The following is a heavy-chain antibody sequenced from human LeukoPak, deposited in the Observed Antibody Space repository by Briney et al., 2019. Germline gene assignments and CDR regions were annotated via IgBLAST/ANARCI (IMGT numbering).Heavy chain of an antibody. D-gene: IGHD6-19*01. V-gene: IGHV3-7*01. J-gene: IGHJ5*02. Sequence: PGGSLRLSCAGSGFSFTSHWMSWVRQAPAKGLEWVANIKVDGSEKYYVDSVKGRFTISRDNAKNSLSLQMNSLRAEDTAVYYCARGAGWFDPWGQGTLVTVSS. CDR3: ARGAGWFDP. CDR2: IKVDGSEK. CDR1: GFSFTSHW.